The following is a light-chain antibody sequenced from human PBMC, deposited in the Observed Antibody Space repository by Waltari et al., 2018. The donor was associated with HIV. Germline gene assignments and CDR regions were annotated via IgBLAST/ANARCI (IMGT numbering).Light chain of an antibody. Sequence: QSVLTQPPSASGTPGQRVTNSCSGSSSNIGSNYVYWYQQLPGTAPKLLIYRNNQRPSGVPDRFSGSKSGTSASLAISGLRSEDEADYYCAAWDDSLSGVVIGGGTKLTVL. V-gene: IGLV1-47*01. CDR3: AAWDDSLSGVV. CDR2: RNN. J-gene: IGLJ2*01. CDR1: SSNIGSNY.